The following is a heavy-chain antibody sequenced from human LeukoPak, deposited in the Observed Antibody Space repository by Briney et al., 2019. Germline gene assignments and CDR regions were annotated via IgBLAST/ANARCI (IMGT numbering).Heavy chain of an antibody. CDR2: IKQDGSEK. V-gene: IGHV3-7*01. CDR1: GFAFGSEA. CDR3: ARVVGYSNYVGY. D-gene: IGHD4-11*01. Sequence: GGSLRLSCAVSGFAFGSEAMSWVRQAPGKGLEWVANIKQDGSEKYYVDSVKGRFTISRDNAKNSLYLQMNSLRAEDTAVYYCARVVGYSNYVGYWGQGTLVTVSS. J-gene: IGHJ4*02.